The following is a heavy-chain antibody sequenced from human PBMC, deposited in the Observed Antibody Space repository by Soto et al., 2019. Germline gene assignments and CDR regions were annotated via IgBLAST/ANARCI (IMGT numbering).Heavy chain of an antibody. Sequence: SETLSLTCTVSGGSISSYYWSWIRQPPGKGLEWIGYIYYSGSTNYNPSLKSRVTISVDTSKNQFSLKLSSVTAADTAVYYCARTSGYDTYFDYWGKGTLVTVSS. CDR1: GGSISSYY. D-gene: IGHD5-12*01. V-gene: IGHV4-59*08. J-gene: IGHJ4*02. CDR2: IYYSGST. CDR3: ARTSGYDTYFDY.